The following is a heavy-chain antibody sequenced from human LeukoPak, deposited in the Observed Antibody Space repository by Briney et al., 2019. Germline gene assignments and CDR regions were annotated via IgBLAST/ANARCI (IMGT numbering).Heavy chain of an antibody. J-gene: IGHJ6*02. CDR2: IYYSGST. CDR1: GGSISSYY. CDR3: ARHAARGILYYYCGMDV. Sequence: SETLSLTCTVSGGSISSYYWSWIRQPPGKGLEWIGYIYYSGSTNYNPSLKSRVTISVDTSKNQFSLKLSSVTAADTAVYYCARHAARGILYYYCGMDVWGQGTTVTVSS. V-gene: IGHV4-59*08. D-gene: IGHD6-6*01.